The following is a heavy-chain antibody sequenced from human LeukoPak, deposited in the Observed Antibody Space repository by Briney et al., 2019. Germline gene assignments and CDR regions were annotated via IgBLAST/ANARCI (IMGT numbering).Heavy chain of an antibody. CDR1: GFTFSDYY. J-gene: IGHJ3*02. CDR2: ISSSGSTI. CDR3: AREDRLLWFGEFLGDAFDI. V-gene: IGHV3-11*04. Sequence: GGSLRLSCAASGFTFSDYYMSWIRQAPGKGLEWVSYISSSGSTIYYADSVKGRFTISRDNAKNSLYLQMNSLRAEDTAVYYCAREDRLLWFGEFLGDAFDIWGQGTMVTVSS. D-gene: IGHD3-10*01.